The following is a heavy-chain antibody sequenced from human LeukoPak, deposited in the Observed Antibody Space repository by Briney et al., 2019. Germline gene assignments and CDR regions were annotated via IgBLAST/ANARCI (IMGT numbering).Heavy chain of an antibody. CDR2: IKQDGSEK. D-gene: IGHD6-19*01. V-gene: IGHV3-7*01. CDR3: ARAPSSGWSLFVY. Sequence: PGGSLRLSCAASGFTFSSYWMSWVRQAPGKGLEWVANIKQDGSEKYYVDSVKGRFTISRDNAKNSLYLQMNSLRAEDTAVYYCARAPSSGWSLFVYWGQGTLVTVSS. J-gene: IGHJ4*02. CDR1: GFTFSSYW.